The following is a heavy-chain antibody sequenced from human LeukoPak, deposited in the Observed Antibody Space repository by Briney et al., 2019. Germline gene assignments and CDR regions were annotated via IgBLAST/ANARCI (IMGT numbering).Heavy chain of an antibody. CDR2: IYYSGSA. CDR1: GGSISSYY. J-gene: IGHJ4*02. V-gene: IGHV4-59*01. CDR3: ARGGGYSSGLSY. D-gene: IGHD2-15*01. Sequence: SETLSLACTVSGGSISSYYWSWIRQPPGKGLEWIGYIYYSGSANYNPSLKSRVTISVDTSKNQFSLKLSSVTAADTAVYYCARGGGYSSGLSYWGQGALVTVSS.